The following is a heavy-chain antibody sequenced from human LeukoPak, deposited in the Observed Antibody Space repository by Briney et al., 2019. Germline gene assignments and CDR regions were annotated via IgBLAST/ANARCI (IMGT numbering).Heavy chain of an antibody. CDR3: ASRNDILTGYVFDI. Sequence: KPSETLSLTCTVSGGSVSSSIYYWGWIRQPPGKGLEWIGSIYYSGSTSYNPSLKSRVTISVDTSKNQFSLKLTSVTAADTAVYYCASRNDILTGYVFDIWGQGTLVTVSS. CDR2: IYYSGST. D-gene: IGHD3-9*01. CDR1: GGSVSSSIYY. J-gene: IGHJ4*02. V-gene: IGHV4-39*01.